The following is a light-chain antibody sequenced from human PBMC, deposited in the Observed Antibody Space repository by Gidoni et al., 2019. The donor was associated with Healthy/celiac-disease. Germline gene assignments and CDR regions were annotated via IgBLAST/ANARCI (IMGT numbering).Light chain of an antibody. CDR3: QSYDSSNPYVV. J-gene: IGLJ2*01. Sequence: NCMLTPPHSVSESPGQTVTISCTRSSGSLASNYVQWYQQRPGSSPTTVIYADNQRPSGVPDRSSGSIASSSNSASLTISRLKTEDKADYYCQSYDSSNPYVVFGGGTTLTVL. CDR1: SGSLASNY. CDR2: ADN. V-gene: IGLV6-57*01.